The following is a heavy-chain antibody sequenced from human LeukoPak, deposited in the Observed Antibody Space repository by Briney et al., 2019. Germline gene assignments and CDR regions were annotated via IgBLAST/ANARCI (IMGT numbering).Heavy chain of an antibody. V-gene: IGHV4-38-2*02. D-gene: IGHD3-16*01. Sequence: SETLSLTCTVPGYSISSGYYWGWIRQPPGKGLEWIGSIYHSGSTYYNPSLKSRVTISVDTSKNQFSLKLSSVTAADTAVYYCARVGGEGNWFDPWGQGTLVTVSS. CDR3: ARVGGEGNWFDP. CDR1: GYSISSGYY. J-gene: IGHJ5*02. CDR2: IYHSGST.